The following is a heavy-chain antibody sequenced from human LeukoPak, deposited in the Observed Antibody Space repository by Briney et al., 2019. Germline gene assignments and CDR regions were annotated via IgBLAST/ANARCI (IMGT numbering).Heavy chain of an antibody. CDR2: IYYSGST. CDR3: ARSPGYSYAEGLAAFDI. CDR1: GGSISSGGCY. V-gene: IGHV4-31*03. Sequence: PSETLSLTCTVSGGSISSGGCYWSWIRPHPGKGLEWIGYIYYSGSTYYNPSLKSRVTISVDTSKNQFSLKLSSVTAADTAVYYCARSPGYSYAEGLAAFDIWGQGTMVTVSS. J-gene: IGHJ3*02. D-gene: IGHD5-18*01.